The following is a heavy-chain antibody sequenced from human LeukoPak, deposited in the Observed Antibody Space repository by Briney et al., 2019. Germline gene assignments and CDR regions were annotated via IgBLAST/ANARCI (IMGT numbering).Heavy chain of an antibody. CDR3: AKDGGYRYGGYYYYMDV. D-gene: IGHD5-18*01. Sequence: GGSLRLSCAASGYTFTQFGMHWVRQAPGKGLEWVALIRYDGSNEYYADSVKGRFTISRDNSRNTLYLQMNSLRAEDTSIYYCAKDGGYRYGGYYYYMDVWGKGTTVTISS. V-gene: IGHV3-30*02. CDR1: GYTFTQFG. J-gene: IGHJ6*03. CDR2: IRYDGSNE.